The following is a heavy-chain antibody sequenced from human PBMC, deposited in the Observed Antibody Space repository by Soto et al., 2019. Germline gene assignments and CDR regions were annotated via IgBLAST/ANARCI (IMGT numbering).Heavy chain of an antibody. Sequence: EVQLLESGGGSVQPGGSVRLSCAASGFTFSSYAMHWVRRPPGKGLEWVSSISGSGGTAYYADSVKGRFSISRDSLVNTLYLQMNSLRAEDTAVYYCAKGRGQNWNIDYWGQGTLVTVSP. J-gene: IGHJ4*02. D-gene: IGHD1-1*01. CDR3: AKGRGQNWNIDY. V-gene: IGHV3-23*01. CDR1: GFTFSSYA. CDR2: ISGSGGTA.